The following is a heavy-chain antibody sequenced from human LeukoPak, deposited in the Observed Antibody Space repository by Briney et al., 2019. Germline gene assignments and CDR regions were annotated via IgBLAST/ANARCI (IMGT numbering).Heavy chain of an antibody. CDR2: IKSKTDGGTT. CDR3: ARAPSFWSGYPDY. D-gene: IGHD3-3*01. Sequence: GGSLRLSCAASGFTFSNAWMSWVRQAPGKGLEWVGRIKSKTDGGTTDYAAPVKGRFTISRDDSKDTLYLQMNSLRAEDTAVYYCARAPSFWSGYPDYWGQGTLVTVSS. J-gene: IGHJ4*02. V-gene: IGHV3-15*01. CDR1: GFTFSNAW.